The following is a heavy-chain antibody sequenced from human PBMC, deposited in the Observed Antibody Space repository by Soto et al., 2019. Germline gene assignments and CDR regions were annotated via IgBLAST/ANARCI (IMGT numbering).Heavy chain of an antibody. D-gene: IGHD5-12*01. CDR1: GGSISSGGYY. CDR3: ARGRDGYNYWFVP. J-gene: IGHJ5*02. CDR2: IYYSGST. Sequence: PSETLSLTCTVSGGSISSGGYYWSWIRQHPGKGLEWIGYIYYSGSTYYNPSLKSRVTISVDTSKNQFSLKLSSVTAADTAVYYCARGRDGYNYWFVPWGQGTLVTVAS. V-gene: IGHV4-31*03.